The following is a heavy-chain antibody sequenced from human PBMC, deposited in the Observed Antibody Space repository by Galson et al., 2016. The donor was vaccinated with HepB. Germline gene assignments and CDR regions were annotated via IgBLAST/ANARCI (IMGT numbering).Heavy chain of an antibody. D-gene: IGHD6-19*01. CDR3: AIIWDAIGWFDY. V-gene: IGHV4-39*01. J-gene: IGHJ4*02. CDR1: GGSISRSSYY. CDR2: NYYSGST. Sequence: ETLSLTCTVSGGSISRSSYYWAWIRQPPGKGLEWIGSNYYSGSTYYNPSLKSRVTISVDTSKNQFSLKLSSVTAADTAVYYCAIIWDAIGWFDYWGQGTVVTVSS.